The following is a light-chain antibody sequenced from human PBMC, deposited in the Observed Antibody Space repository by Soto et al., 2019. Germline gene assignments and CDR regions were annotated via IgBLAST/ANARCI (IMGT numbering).Light chain of an antibody. CDR2: NSY. CDR3: QSYDSSLSAYV. CDR1: SSNIGAGYD. V-gene: IGLV1-40*01. J-gene: IGLJ1*01. Sequence: QSVLTQPPSVSGAPGQRVTISCTGSSSNIGAGYDVQWYQQLPGTAPKLLIYNSYNRPSGVPDRFSASKSGTSAYLAIAGLQAEDEADYCCQSYDSSLSAYVFGTGTKLTVL.